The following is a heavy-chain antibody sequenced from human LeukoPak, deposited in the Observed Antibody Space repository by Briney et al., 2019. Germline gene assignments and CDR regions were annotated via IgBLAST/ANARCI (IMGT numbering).Heavy chain of an antibody. V-gene: IGHV3-30*18. CDR1: GFTFSSYG. CDR2: ISYDGSNK. Sequence: GGSLRLSCAASGFTFSSYGMHSVRQAPGKGLEWVAVISYDGSNKYYADSVKGRFTISRDNSKNTLYLQMNSLRAEDTAVYYCAKDPDGYKPLAWGQGTLVTVSS. D-gene: IGHD5-24*01. CDR3: AKDPDGYKPLA. J-gene: IGHJ5*02.